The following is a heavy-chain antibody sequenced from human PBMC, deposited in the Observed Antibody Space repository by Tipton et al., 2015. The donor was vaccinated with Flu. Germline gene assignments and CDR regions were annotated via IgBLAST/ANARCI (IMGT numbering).Heavy chain of an antibody. Sequence: SLRLSCAASGFTFTNYAMSWVRRAPGKGLEWVSAISGGGGTRYYADAVKGRFTISRDNSKNTLYLQMNSLRAEDTAVYYCAKERLGVVAVMFDPWGQGTLVTVSS. CDR1: GFTFTNYA. J-gene: IGHJ5*02. CDR3: AKERLGVVAVMFDP. V-gene: IGHV3-23*01. CDR2: ISGGGGTR. D-gene: IGHD2-15*01.